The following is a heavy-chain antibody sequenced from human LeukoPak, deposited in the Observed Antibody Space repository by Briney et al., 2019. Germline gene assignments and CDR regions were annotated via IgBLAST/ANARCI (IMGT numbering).Heavy chain of an antibody. Sequence: PGGSLRLSCAASGFTFSSYAMSWVRQAPGKGLEWVSVIYSGGSTYYADSVKGRFTISRDNSKNTLYLQMNSLRAEDTAVYYCATYYDYVWGSYRYYFDYWGQGTLVTVSS. CDR3: ATYYDYVWGSYRYYFDY. D-gene: IGHD3-16*02. CDR1: GFTFSSYA. CDR2: IYSGGST. V-gene: IGHV3-53*01. J-gene: IGHJ4*02.